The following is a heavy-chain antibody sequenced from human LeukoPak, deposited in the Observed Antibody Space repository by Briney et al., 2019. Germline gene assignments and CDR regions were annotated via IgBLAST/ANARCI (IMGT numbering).Heavy chain of an antibody. J-gene: IGHJ4*02. Sequence: GESLRLSCTASGLTFSTYAMTWVRQAPGKGLEWISSMSSGSSYIYYADSVRGRFTISRDNAKNSLYLEMNNLRAEDTAMYYCARDRPTGASRVFVVEWGQGTLVTVSS. CDR2: MSSGSSYI. D-gene: IGHD3-3*01. V-gene: IGHV3-21*01. CDR1: GLTFSTYA. CDR3: ARDRPTGASRVFVVE.